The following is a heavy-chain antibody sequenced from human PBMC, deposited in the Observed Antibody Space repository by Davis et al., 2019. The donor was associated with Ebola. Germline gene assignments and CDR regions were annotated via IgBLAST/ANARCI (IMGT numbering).Heavy chain of an antibody. CDR3: ASDQWLVLVYYGMDV. CDR1: GYTFTSYY. D-gene: IGHD6-19*01. V-gene: IGHV1-46*01. CDR2: INPSGGST. J-gene: IGHJ6*02. Sequence: AASVKVSCKASGYTFTSYYMHWVRQAPGQGLEWMGIINPSGGSTSYAQKFQGRVTMTRDTSTSTVYMELSSLRSEDTAVYYCASDQWLVLVYYGMDVWGQGTTVTVS.